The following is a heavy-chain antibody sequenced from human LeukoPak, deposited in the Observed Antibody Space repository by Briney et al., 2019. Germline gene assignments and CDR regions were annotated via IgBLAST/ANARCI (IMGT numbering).Heavy chain of an antibody. D-gene: IGHD6-19*01. J-gene: IGHJ3*01. CDR3: AKLYGSDWDHVFHF. CDR2: ISHTGGNT. V-gene: IGHV3-23*01. CDR1: GFTFSTYA. Sequence: GGSLRPSCAASGFTFSTYAMSWVRQAPGKGLEWVSTISHTGGNTYYADSVKGRFTISRDNSKNTLYLQMNSLRAEDTAVYFCAKLYGSDWDHVFHFWGQGTTDTVSS.